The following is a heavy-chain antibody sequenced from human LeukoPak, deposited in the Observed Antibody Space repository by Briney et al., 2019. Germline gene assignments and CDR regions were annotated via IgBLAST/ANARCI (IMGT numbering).Heavy chain of an antibody. CDR1: GFTFSSYA. CDR3: AKLLWIQLWAFDY. CDR2: ISGSGGSP. D-gene: IGHD5-18*01. V-gene: IGHV3-23*01. J-gene: IGHJ4*02. Sequence: GGSLRLSCTASGFTFSSYAMSWVHQAPGKGLESVSAISGSGGSPYYADPVKGRFTISRDNSKNTLYLQMNSLRAEDTAVYYCAKLLWIQLWAFDYWGQGTVVTVSS.